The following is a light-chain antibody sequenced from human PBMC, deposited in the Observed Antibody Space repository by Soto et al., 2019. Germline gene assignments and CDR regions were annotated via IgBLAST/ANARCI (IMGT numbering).Light chain of an antibody. V-gene: IGLV2-11*01. CDR1: SSDVGGYHY. J-gene: IGLJ2*01. CDR2: DVS. Sequence: QSVLTQPRSVSGSPGQSVTISCTGTSSDVGGYHYVSWYQQHPGKAPKLMIYDVSKRPSGVPDRFSGSKSGNTASLTISGLQAEDEADYYCCSYAGRYTWVFGGGTKLTVL. CDR3: CSYAGRYTWV.